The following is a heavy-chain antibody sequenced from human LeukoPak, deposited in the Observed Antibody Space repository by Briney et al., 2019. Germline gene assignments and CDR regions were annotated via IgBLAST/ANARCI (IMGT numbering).Heavy chain of an antibody. J-gene: IGHJ4*02. Sequence: GGSLRLSCAASGFTFSSYGMHWVRQAPGKGLEWVAVISYDGSNKYYADSVKGRFTISRDNSKSTLYLQMNSLRAEDTAVYYCAKEMYQLPREFDYWGQGTLVTVSS. CDR1: GFTFSSYG. CDR2: ISYDGSNK. V-gene: IGHV3-30*18. CDR3: AKEMYQLPREFDY. D-gene: IGHD2-2*01.